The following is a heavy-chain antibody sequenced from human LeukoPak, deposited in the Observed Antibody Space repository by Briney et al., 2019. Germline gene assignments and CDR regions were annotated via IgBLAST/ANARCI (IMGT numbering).Heavy chain of an antibody. J-gene: IGHJ4*02. Sequence: PEGSLRLSCAASGFTFSSYSMNWVRQAPGKGLEWVSSISSSSSYIYYADSVKGRFTISRDNAKNSLYLQMNSLRAEDTAVYYCASPRSSSGWELEDWGQGTLVTVSS. D-gene: IGHD6-19*01. CDR3: ASPRSSSGWELED. CDR2: ISSSSSYI. CDR1: GFTFSSYS. V-gene: IGHV3-21*01.